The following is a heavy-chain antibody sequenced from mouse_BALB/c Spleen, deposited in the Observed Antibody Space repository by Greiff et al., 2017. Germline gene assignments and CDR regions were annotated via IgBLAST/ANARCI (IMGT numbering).Heavy chain of an antibody. J-gene: IGHJ2*01. CDR2: ISDGGSYT. V-gene: IGHV5-4*02. CDR3: ARGVDWDVGDY. D-gene: IGHD4-1*01. CDR1: GFTFSDYY. Sequence: EVKLVESGGGLVKPGGSLKLSCAASGFTFSDYYMYWVRQTPEKRLEWVATISDGGSYTYYPDSVKGRFTISRDNAKNNLYLQMSSLKSEDTAMYYCARGVDWDVGDYWGQGTTLTVSS.